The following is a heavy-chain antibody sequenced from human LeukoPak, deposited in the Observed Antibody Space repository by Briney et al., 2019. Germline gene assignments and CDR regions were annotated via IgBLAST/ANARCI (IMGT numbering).Heavy chain of an antibody. CDR3: AKDPANYMFAVAGS. V-gene: IGHV3-23*01. J-gene: IGHJ4*02. CDR2: ISGSGGST. Sequence: GGSLRLPCAASGFTFSSYAMSWVRQAPGKGLEWVSAISGSGGSTYYADSVKGRFTISRDNSKNTLYLQMNSLRAEDTAVYYCAKDPANYMFAVAGSWGQGTLVTVSS. CDR1: GFTFSSYA. D-gene: IGHD6-19*01.